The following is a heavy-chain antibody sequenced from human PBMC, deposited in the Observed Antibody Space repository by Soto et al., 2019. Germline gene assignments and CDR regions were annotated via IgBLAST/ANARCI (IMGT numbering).Heavy chain of an antibody. CDR3: TRYYYESSGYYVY. CDR2: IRGETNGGTA. J-gene: IGHJ4*02. V-gene: IGHV3-49*04. Sequence: SLRLSCTCCGFNFANYALTWVHQAPEKGLEWVGFIRGETNGGTADYAASLKGRITISRDDSKSIAYLEINSLQTEDTAVYYCTRYYYESSGYYVYWGQGTLVTVSS. D-gene: IGHD3-22*01. CDR1: GFNFANYA.